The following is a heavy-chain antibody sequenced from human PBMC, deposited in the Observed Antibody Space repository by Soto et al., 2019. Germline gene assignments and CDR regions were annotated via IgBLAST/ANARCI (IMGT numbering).Heavy chain of an antibody. J-gene: IGHJ4*02. Sequence: GGSLRLSCAASGFTFSSYAMSWVRQAPGKGLEWVSYISSSTSAIYYADSVKGRFTISRDNAKNSLYLQMNSLRAEDTAVYYCARVESRIASRSGYWGQGTLVTVSS. V-gene: IGHV3-48*01. D-gene: IGHD3-3*02. CDR1: GFTFSSYA. CDR3: ARVESRIASRSGY. CDR2: ISSSTSAI.